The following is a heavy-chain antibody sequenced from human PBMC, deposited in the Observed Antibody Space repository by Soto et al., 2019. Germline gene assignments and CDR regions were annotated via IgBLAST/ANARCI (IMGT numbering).Heavy chain of an antibody. CDR1: GLNFTNYV. V-gene: IGHV3-23*01. Sequence: GGSLRLSCVGSGLNFTNYVVSWVRQAPGKGLEWVSTVSGSGAATYSADSVKGRFAISRDNSRNTIFLQMNSLRVEDTAVYYCAARGVASSVLNAYFDYWGQGTLVTVSS. D-gene: IGHD6-13*01. CDR3: AARGVASSVLNAYFDY. CDR2: VSGSGAAT. J-gene: IGHJ4*02.